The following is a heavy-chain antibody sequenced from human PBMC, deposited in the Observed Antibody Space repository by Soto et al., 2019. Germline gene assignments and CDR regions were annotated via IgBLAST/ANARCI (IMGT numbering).Heavy chain of an antibody. CDR2: INHSGST. J-gene: IGHJ6*03. D-gene: IGHD3-16*01. Sequence: SETLSLTCAVYGGSFSGYYWSWIRQPPGKGLEWIGEINHSGSTNYNPSLESRVTISVDTSKNQFSLKLSSVTAADTAVYYCASLLRNYYYFYMDVWGKGTTVTVSS. CDR1: GGSFSGYY. V-gene: IGHV4-34*01. CDR3: ASLLRNYYYFYMDV.